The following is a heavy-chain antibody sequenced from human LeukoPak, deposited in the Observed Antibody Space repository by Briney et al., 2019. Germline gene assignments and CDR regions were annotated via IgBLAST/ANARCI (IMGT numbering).Heavy chain of an antibody. CDR1: GFTFSSCA. Sequence: GGSLRLSCAASGFTFSSCAMNWVRQAPGKGLEWVSYVSSSSSIIQYADSLKGRFTISRDNAKNSLYLQLNSLRAEDTAVYYCARTHSLLSHTPYFDYWGQGTLVTVSS. CDR3: ARTHSLLSHTPYFDY. CDR2: VSSSSSII. D-gene: IGHD3-16*01. V-gene: IGHV3-48*04. J-gene: IGHJ4*02.